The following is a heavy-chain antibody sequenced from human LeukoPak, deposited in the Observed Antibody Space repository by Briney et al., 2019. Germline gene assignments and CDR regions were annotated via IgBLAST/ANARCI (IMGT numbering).Heavy chain of an antibody. J-gene: IGHJ6*02. CDR3: ASLDFRSYQNYYYGMDV. Sequence: GGSLRLSCAASGFTFSSYSMNWVRQAPGKRLEWVSSISSSSSYIYYADSVKGRFTISRDNAKNSLYLQMNSLRAEDTAVYYCASLDFRSYQNYYYGMDVWGQGTTVTVSS. CDR1: GFTFSSYS. D-gene: IGHD2-2*01. CDR2: ISSSSSYI. V-gene: IGHV3-21*01.